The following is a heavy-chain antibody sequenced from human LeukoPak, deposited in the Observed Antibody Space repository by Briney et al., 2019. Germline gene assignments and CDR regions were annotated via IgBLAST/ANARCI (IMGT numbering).Heavy chain of an antibody. V-gene: IGHV4-30-2*01. Sequence: PSETLSLTCAVSGGSSSSGGCSWSWIRQPPGKGLEWIGYLYHSGSTYYNPSLKSRVTISVDRSKNQFSLKLSSVTAADTAVYYCARGRWATYYYYGMDVWGQGTTVTVSS. CDR1: GGSSSSGGCS. CDR2: LYHSGST. D-gene: IGHD4-23*01. J-gene: IGHJ6*02. CDR3: ARGRWATYYYYGMDV.